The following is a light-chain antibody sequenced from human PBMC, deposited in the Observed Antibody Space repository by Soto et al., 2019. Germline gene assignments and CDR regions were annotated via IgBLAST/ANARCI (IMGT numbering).Light chain of an antibody. J-gene: IGKJ1*01. CDR2: DAS. Sequence: DIQMTQSPSTLSASVGDRVTITCRASQSISSWLAWYQQKPGKAPKLLIYDASSLVSGVPSRFSGSGSGTEFTLTISSMQHDDFATYYCQQYNSYSPWTFGQGTKVEIK. CDR1: QSISSW. CDR3: QQYNSYSPWT. V-gene: IGKV1-5*01.